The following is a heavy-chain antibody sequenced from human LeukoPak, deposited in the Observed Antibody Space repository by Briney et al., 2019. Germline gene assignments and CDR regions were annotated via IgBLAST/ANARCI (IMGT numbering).Heavy chain of an antibody. V-gene: IGHV4-61*09. CDR1: GGSISSGSYC. CDR2: IHISGNT. D-gene: IGHD1-1*01. CDR3: TREEGGTTVDY. Sequence: SETLSLTCNVSGGSISSGSYCWSWIRQPAGKGLEWIGHIHISGNTNYNPSLKSRVTISVDTSKNQFSLKLSSVTAADTAAYYCTREEGGTTVDYWGQGTLVTVSS. J-gene: IGHJ4*02.